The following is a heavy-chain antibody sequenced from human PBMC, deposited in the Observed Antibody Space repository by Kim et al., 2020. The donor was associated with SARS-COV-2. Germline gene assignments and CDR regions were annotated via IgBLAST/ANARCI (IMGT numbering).Heavy chain of an antibody. CDR3: ARENLIAAAVDH. V-gene: IGHV4-59*01. D-gene: IGHD6-13*01. J-gene: IGHJ5*02. Sequence: NYNPSLKSRVTISVDTSKNQFSLKLSSVTAADTAVYYCARENLIAAAVDHWGQGTLVTVSS.